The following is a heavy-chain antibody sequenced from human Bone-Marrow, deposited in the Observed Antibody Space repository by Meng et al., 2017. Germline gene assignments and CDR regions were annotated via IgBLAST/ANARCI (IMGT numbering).Heavy chain of an antibody. V-gene: IGHV1-3*01. D-gene: IGHD6-13*01. CDR1: GYTFTRYA. J-gene: IGHJ4*02. CDR3: ARAAAGKKRPIDY. Sequence: ASVNVSCKASGYTFTRYAMHWVRQAPGQRLEWMGWINAGNGNIKYSQKFQGRVTITRDTSASTAYMELSSLRSEDTAVYYCARAAAGKKRPIDYWGQGTLVTVSS. CDR2: INAGNGNI.